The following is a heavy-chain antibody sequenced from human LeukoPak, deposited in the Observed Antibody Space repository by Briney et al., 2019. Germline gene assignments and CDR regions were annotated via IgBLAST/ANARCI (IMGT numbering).Heavy chain of an antibody. CDR2: INPSGGST. J-gene: IGHJ4*02. CDR1: GYTFTIYY. CDR3: AKDGGSYSADY. V-gene: IGHV1-46*01. Sequence: ASVKVSCKASGYTFTIYYMHWVRQAPGQGLEWMGIINPSGGSTSYAQKFQGRVTMTRDMSTSTVYMELSSLRSEDTAVYYCAKDGGSYSADYWGQGTLVTVSS. D-gene: IGHD3-10*01.